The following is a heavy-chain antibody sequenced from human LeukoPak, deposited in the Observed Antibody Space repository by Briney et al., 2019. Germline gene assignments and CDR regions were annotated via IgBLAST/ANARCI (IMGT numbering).Heavy chain of an antibody. CDR1: GFTFSTYT. J-gene: IGHJ4*02. CDR2: ISSSSSYM. V-gene: IGHV3-21*01. Sequence: KPGGSLRPSCAASGFTFSTYTMNWVRQAPGKGLEWVSFISSSSSYMYYADSVKGRFTISRDNTKKSLYPQMNSLRAEDTAVYYCARDFSGYDYNFDYWGQGTVVTVSS. D-gene: IGHD5-12*01. CDR3: ARDFSGYDYNFDY.